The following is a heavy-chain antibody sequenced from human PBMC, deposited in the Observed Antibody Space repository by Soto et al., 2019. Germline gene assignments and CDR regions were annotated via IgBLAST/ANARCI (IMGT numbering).Heavy chain of an antibody. CDR1: GFTFSDSW. D-gene: IGHD4-4*01. Sequence: EVQLVESGGGLVQPGGSLRLSCTASGFTFSDSWMTWVRQAPGKGLEWVARIKPDESEKKYADSVKGRFSISRANAKNSMYSQMDSLRGEDTAVYYCVRGGSNYASWGQGTLVTVSS. CDR2: IKPDESEK. V-gene: IGHV3-7*01. J-gene: IGHJ5*02. CDR3: VRGGSNYAS.